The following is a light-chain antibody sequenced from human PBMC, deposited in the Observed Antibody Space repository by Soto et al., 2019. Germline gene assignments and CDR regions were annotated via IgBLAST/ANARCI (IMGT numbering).Light chain of an antibody. CDR2: DAS. CDR1: QSISHW. J-gene: IGKJ1*01. V-gene: IGKV1-5*01. CDR3: QRDDSVLGT. Sequence: STLSASVGDSVTITCRASQSISHWLAWYQQKPGKAPKFLIYDASSLESGVPSRFSGSGSGTEFTLTISSLQPDDFATYYCQRDDSVLGTFGPGTKVDI.